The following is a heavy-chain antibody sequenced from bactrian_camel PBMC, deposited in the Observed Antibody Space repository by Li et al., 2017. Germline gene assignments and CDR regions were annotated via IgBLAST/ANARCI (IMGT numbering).Heavy chain of an antibody. CDR1: GFTFKNFA. J-gene: IGHJ4*01. CDR3: VAPVSKWLPLYEYRY. Sequence: HVQLVESGGGLVQPGGSLRLSCAASGFTFKNFAMSWVRQAPGKERELVSRLMSAANAYYADTVKGRFILSQDRSGNAMYLQMNNLKPEDTAMYYCVAPVSKWLPLYEYRYWGQGTQVTVS. V-gene: IGHV3S60*01. D-gene: IGHD7*01. CDR2: LMSAANA.